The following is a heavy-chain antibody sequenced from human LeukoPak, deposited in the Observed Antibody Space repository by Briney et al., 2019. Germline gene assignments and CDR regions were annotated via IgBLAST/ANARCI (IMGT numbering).Heavy chain of an antibody. CDR1: GGSISSYY. D-gene: IGHD6-13*01. CDR3: ASTRYSSSWYDY. J-gene: IGHJ4*02. V-gene: IGHV4-59*01. Sequence: RSSETLSLTCTVSGGSISSYYWSWIRQPPGKGLEWIGYIYYSGSTNYNPSLKSRVTISVDTSKNQFSLKLSSVTAADTAVYYCASTRYSSSWYDYWGQGTLVTVSS. CDR2: IYYSGST.